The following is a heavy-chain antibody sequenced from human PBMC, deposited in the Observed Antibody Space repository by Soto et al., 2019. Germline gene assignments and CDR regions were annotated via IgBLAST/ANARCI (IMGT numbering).Heavy chain of an antibody. CDR2: IYYSGNT. J-gene: IGHJ6*02. CDR1: GGSISSGYYH. V-gene: IGHV4-30-4*01. Sequence: PSETRSLTCSVSGGSISSGYYHCSWIRQPPGKGPEWIGNIYYSGNTYYNPSLKSRLIISIATSTNQFSLNVGSVTAADTAVYYCASSSLYGVDVWGQGTTVT. CDR3: ASSSLYGVDV.